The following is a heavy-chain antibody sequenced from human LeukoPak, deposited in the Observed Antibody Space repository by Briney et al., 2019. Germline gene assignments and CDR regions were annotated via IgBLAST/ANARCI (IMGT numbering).Heavy chain of an antibody. CDR2: IIPIFGTA. D-gene: IGHD4-11*01. J-gene: IGHJ4*02. CDR3: ARGPADSYYFDY. V-gene: IGHV1-69*05. CDR1: GGTFSSYA. Sequence: SVKVSCKASGGTFSSYAISWVRQAPGQGLEWMGGIIPIFGTANYAQKFQGRVTITTDESTSTAYMELSSLRSEDTAVYYCARGPADSYYFDYCGQGTLVTVSS.